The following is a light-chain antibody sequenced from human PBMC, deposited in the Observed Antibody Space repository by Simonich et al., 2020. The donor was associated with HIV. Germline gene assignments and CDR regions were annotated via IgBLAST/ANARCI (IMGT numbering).Light chain of an antibody. V-gene: IGLV3-10*01. J-gene: IGLJ2*01. CDR1: ALPKKS. CDR3: YSTDSSDNSV. CDR2: EDS. Sequence: SYELTQPPSVSVSPGQTARLTCSGDALPKKSASWYQQRSGQAPVLVIYEDSKRPSGIPERFSGSSSGTMATLTIRGAQVEDEADYYCYSTDSSDNSVFGGGTKLTVL.